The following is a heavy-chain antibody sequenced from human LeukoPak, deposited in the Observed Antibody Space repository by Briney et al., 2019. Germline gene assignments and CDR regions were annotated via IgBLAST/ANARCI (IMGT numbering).Heavy chain of an antibody. CDR3: AKLLSGYCSRTSCLNWFDP. D-gene: IGHD2-2*01. Sequence: EASVKVSCKASGGTFSSYAISWVRQAPGQGLEWMGGIIPIFGTANYAQKFQGRVTITADESTSTAYMELSSLRSEDTAVYYCAKLLSGYCSRTSCLNWFDPWGQGTLVTVSS. J-gene: IGHJ5*02. V-gene: IGHV1-69*13. CDR2: IIPIFGTA. CDR1: GGTFSSYA.